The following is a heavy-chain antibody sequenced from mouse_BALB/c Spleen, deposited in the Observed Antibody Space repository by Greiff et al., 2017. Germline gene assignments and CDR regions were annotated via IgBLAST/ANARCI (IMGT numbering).Heavy chain of an antibody. CDR3: ARGFSRGYFDY. J-gene: IGHJ2*01. CDR2: ISYSGST. CDR1: GYSFTSDYA. Sequence: VQLQQSGPGLVKPSQSLSLTCTVTGYSFTSDYAWNWIRQVPGNKLERMGYISYSGSTSYNPSIKSLITITRNTSKIQFFLQLNSVTTEDTATYYSARGFSRGYFDYWGQGTTLTVSS. V-gene: IGHV3-2*02.